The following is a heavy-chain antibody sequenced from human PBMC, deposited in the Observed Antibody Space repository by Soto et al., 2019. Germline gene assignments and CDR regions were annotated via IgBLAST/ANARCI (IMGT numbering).Heavy chain of an antibody. J-gene: IGHJ4*02. D-gene: IGHD7-27*01. Sequence: EVQLLESGGGLVEPGGSRRLSCAASGFTFSSYTMSWVRQAPGKGLEWVSTISGSGSSTYSADSVKGRFNISRDNSKNPLYLQMNSLRVEDAAIYYCAKAWGIDYWGQGTLVTVSS. CDR2: ISGSGSST. CDR3: AKAWGIDY. CDR1: GFTFSSYT. V-gene: IGHV3-23*01.